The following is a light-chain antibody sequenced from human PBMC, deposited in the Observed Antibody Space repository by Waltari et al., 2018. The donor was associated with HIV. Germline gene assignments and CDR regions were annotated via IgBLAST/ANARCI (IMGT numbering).Light chain of an antibody. J-gene: IGKJ2*03. V-gene: IGKV4-1*01. CDR3: QQYHSVPYS. Sequence: DVVVTQSPDSLAVSVGETATLNCKSSKSLLYRSNNKNYLAWYQQRAGQRPKLLIYWASTRGSGVPDRFSGSGSETDFTLTISSLQPEDVAVYFCQQYHSVPYSFGQGAKVEVK. CDR2: WAS. CDR1: KSLLYRSNNKNY.